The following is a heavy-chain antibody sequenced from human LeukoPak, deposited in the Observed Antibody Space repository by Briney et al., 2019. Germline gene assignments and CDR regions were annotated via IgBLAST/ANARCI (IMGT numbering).Heavy chain of an antibody. CDR2: INPSGGST. CDR3: ATYSYGSVDP. Sequence: ASVKVSCKASGYIFTSHYMHWMRQAPGQGLVWMGMINPSGGSTVYAQKFQGRVTMTRDTSTSTVDMELSSLRSEDTAMYYCATYSYGSVDPWGQGTLVTVSS. CDR1: GYIFTSHY. D-gene: IGHD5-18*01. J-gene: IGHJ5*02. V-gene: IGHV1-46*01.